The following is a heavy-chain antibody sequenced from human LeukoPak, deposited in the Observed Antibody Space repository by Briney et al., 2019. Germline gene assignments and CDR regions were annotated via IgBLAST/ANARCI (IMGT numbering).Heavy chain of an antibody. D-gene: IGHD5-18*01. Sequence: ASVKVSCKASGGTFSSYAISWVRQAPGQGLEWMGWISAYNGNTNYAQKLQGRVTMTTDTSTSTAYMELRSLRSDDTAVYYCASGVGMDSYGPKGEFDYWGQGTLVTVSS. V-gene: IGHV1-18*01. CDR2: ISAYNGNT. CDR1: GGTFSSYA. CDR3: ASGVGMDSYGPKGEFDY. J-gene: IGHJ4*02.